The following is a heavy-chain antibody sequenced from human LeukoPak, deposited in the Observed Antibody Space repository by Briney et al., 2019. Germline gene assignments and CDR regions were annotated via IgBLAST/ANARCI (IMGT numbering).Heavy chain of an antibody. Sequence: GGTLRLSCAASGFTFRSHGMSWVRQSPGKGLEWVSTISGSGDNTCYADSVKGRFTISRDNSKNTLYLQMNSLRAEDTAVYYCATYRQVMLPFESWGQGTLVTVSS. J-gene: IGHJ4*02. CDR1: GFTFRSHG. CDR3: ATYRQVMLPFES. D-gene: IGHD5-18*01. V-gene: IGHV3-23*01. CDR2: ISGSGDNT.